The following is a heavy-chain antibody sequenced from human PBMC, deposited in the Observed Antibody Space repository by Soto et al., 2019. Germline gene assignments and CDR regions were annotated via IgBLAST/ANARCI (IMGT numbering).Heavy chain of an antibody. CDR2: VYSSGST. CDR1: GGSISSDFDY. D-gene: IGHD1-26*01. V-gene: IGHV4-31*03. J-gene: IGHJ4*01. CDR3: ATGEGEGSGFDF. Sequence: QVQLQESGPGLLKPSQTLSLTCSVSGGSISSDFDYWSWIRQHPGKGLEWIRNVYSSGSTSYNPSLRSGLSIVVHTSTNLFTLKLTSVTAADPAVYYCATGEGEGSGFDFWGQGIMVTVSS.